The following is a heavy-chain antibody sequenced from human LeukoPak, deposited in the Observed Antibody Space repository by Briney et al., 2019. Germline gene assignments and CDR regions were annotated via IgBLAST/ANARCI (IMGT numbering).Heavy chain of an antibody. D-gene: IGHD3-9*01. CDR2: ISSSGSTI. J-gene: IGHJ4*02. Sequence: GGSLRLSCAASGFTFSSYEMNWVRQAPGKGLEWVSYISSSGSTICYADSVKGRFTISRDNAKNSLFLQMNSLRAEDTAVYHCARVPYDILTGYYIDYWGQGTLVTVSS. CDR3: ARVPYDILTGYYIDY. CDR1: GFTFSSYE. V-gene: IGHV3-48*03.